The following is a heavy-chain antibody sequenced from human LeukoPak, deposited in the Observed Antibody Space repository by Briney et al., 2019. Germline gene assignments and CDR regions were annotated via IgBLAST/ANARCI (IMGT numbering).Heavy chain of an antibody. CDR2: ISGSGGST. Sequence: GGSLRLSCTASGFTFSSYAMSWVRQAPGKGLEWVSAISGSGGSTYYADSVKGRFTISRGNSKNTLYLQMNSLRAEDTAVYYCAKDKGDDSSGYYLVEYYFDYWGQGTLVTVSS. J-gene: IGHJ4*02. CDR1: GFTFSSYA. CDR3: AKDKGDDSSGYYLVEYYFDY. V-gene: IGHV3-23*01. D-gene: IGHD3-22*01.